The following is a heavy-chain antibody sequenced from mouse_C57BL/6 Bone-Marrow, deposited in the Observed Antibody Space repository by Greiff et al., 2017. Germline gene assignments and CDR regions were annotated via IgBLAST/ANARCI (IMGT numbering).Heavy chain of an antibody. J-gene: IGHJ1*03. V-gene: IGHV1-55*01. CDR3: ARERGALYYGYDWYFDV. D-gene: IGHD2-2*01. CDR2: IYPGSGST. CDR1: GYTFTSYW. Sequence: QVQLQQPGAELVKPGASVKMSCKASGYTFTSYWITWVKQRPGQGLEWIGDIYPGSGSTNYNEKFKSKATLTVDTSSSTAYMQLSSLTSEDSAVYYCARERGALYYGYDWYFDVWGTGTTVTVSS.